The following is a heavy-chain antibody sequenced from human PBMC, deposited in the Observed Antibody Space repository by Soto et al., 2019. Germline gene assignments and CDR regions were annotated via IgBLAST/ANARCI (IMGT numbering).Heavy chain of an antibody. V-gene: IGHV4-61*01. CDR1: GYSLTTVSYY. CDR3: ARGYIGTRLVDY. Sequence: QVQLQEAGPGPVKPSETLSLTCSVSGYSLTTVSYYCICIRQSPGKGLEWIVYIYDSGSTNYNPSLESRVNISVDTSRNQVSLKLSSVTAADSSVYYGARGYIGTRLVDYWGQGTLVTVSS. D-gene: IGHD5-12*01. CDR2: IYDSGST. J-gene: IGHJ4*02.